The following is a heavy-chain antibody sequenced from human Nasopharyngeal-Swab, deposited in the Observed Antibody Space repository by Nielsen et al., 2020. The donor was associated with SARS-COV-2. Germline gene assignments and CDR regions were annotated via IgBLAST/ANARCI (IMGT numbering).Heavy chain of an antibody. CDR3: AREGYSYGNNWFDP. V-gene: IGHV4-38-2*02. D-gene: IGHD5-18*01. CDR1: GSSISSGYY. CDR2: IYHSGST. J-gene: IGHJ5*02. Sequence: SETLSLTCTVSGSSISSGYYWGWIRQPPGKGLEWIGSIYHSGSTYYNPSLKSRVTMSVDTSKNQFSLKLSSVTAADTAVYYCAREGYSYGNNWFDPWGQGTLVTVSS.